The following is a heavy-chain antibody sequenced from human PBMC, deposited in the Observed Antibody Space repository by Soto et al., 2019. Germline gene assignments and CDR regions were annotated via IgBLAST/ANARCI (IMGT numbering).Heavy chain of an antibody. J-gene: IGHJ5*02. CDR3: ARGTAHYDFWRGYYRSNWFDP. V-gene: IGHV4-59*01. Sequence: SETLALTCTVSGGSISSYDWSWIRQPPGKGLEWIGYIYYSGSTNYNPSLKSRVTISVDTSKNQFSLKLSSVTAADTAVYYCARGTAHYDFWRGYYRSNWFDPWGQGTLVTVSS. CDR1: GGSISSYD. CDR2: IYYSGST. D-gene: IGHD3-3*01.